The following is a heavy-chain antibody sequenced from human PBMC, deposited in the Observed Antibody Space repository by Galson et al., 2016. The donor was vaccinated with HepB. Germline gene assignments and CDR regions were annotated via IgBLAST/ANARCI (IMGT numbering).Heavy chain of an antibody. J-gene: IGHJ4*02. CDR3: SRSFQAYYFDY. V-gene: IGHV5-51*01. CDR2: IYPGDSDT. CDR1: GYRFSSYY. Sequence: QSGAEVKKPGESLKISCKGSGYRFSSYYIAWVRQMPGKGLEWMGIIYPGDSDTRYSPSFQGQVTISADKSITTAYLQWSSLKASDTAIYYCSRSFQAYYFDYWGQGAPVTVSA.